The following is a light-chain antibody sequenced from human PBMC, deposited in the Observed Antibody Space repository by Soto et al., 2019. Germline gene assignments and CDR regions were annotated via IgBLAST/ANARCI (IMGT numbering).Light chain of an antibody. CDR2: AAS. J-gene: IGKJ5*01. CDR1: QGIRNA. V-gene: IGKV1-17*01. Sequence: IRMTQSPSSLSASGGDRVSIACRASQGIRNALGWYQQKPGKAPKRLIYAASSLQSGVPSRFSGRGSGTAFTLTISSLQPDDFATYYCHQYNTYPLTFGQATRLEIK. CDR3: HQYNTYPLT.